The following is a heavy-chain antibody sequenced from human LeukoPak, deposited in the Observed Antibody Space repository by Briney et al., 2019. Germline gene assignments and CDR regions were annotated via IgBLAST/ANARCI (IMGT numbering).Heavy chain of an antibody. J-gene: IGHJ4*02. CDR1: GFTFSIYG. Sequence: GRSLRLSCAASGFTFSIYGMHWVRQAPGKGLEWVAVIWNDGSNKYYADSVKGRFTISRDNSKNTLYLQMNSLRAEDTAVYYCARGYYSASRIDYWGQGALVT. CDR3: ARGYYSASRIDY. D-gene: IGHD2-2*01. CDR2: IWNDGSNK. V-gene: IGHV3-33*01.